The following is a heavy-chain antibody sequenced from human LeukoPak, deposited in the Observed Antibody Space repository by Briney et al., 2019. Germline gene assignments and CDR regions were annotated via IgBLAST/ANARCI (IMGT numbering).Heavy chain of an antibody. V-gene: IGHV1-46*01. J-gene: IGHJ6*03. CDR2: INPSGGST. CDR1: RYTFTSYY. Sequence: ASVKVSCKASRYTFTSYYMHWVRQAPGQGLEWMGIINPSGGSTSYAQKFQGRVTMTRDTSTSTVYMELSSLRSEDTAVYYCAVSTVPTALYYYYYYMDVWGKGTTVTVSS. CDR3: AVSTVPTALYYYYYYMDV. D-gene: IGHD4-11*01.